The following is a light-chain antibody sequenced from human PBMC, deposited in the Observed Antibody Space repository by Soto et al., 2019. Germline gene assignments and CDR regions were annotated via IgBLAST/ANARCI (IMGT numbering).Light chain of an antibody. CDR1: QDVTNS. J-gene: IGKJ5*01. Sequence: EILMTQSPATLSLSPGEGVTLSCRAAQDVTNSVAWYQQKSGQAHRLLIYDASARASGVSARFSGSGSGTDFTLTIRGLQAEEFAVYFCKQYIRRPLSVGQGTRLEI. CDR3: KQYIRRPLS. CDR2: DAS. V-gene: IGKV3-15*01.